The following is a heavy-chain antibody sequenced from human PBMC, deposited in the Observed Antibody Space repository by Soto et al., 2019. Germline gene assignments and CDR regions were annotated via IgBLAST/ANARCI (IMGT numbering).Heavy chain of an antibody. CDR1: GGSISSYY. J-gene: IGHJ4*02. D-gene: IGHD3-16*02. Sequence: SETLSLTCTVSGGSISSYYWIWIRQPPVNGLEFIGYIYYIVSTNYNPSLKSRFTISLDASRNQLSLKLISFAAADTAVYYCSXSRITFGGVIVIDYFDYWGQGTLVTVSS. V-gene: IGHV4-59*08. CDR3: SXSRITFGGVIVIDYFDY. CDR2: IYYIVST.